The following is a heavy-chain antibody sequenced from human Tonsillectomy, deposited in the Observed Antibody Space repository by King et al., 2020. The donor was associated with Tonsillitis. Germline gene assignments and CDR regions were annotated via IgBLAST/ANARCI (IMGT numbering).Heavy chain of an antibody. CDR3: TRGNGFDY. V-gene: IGHV3-48*01. CDR2: ISSSNSTM. J-gene: IGHJ4*02. D-gene: IGHD2-8*01. CDR1: GFTFSRYN. Sequence: VQLVESGGGLVQPGGSLRLSCASSGFTFSRYNINWVRQAPGKGLEWGSYISSSNSTMYYADSVKGRFTISRDNAKNSLYLQMNSLRAEDTGFYYCTRGNGFDYWGQGTLVTVSA.